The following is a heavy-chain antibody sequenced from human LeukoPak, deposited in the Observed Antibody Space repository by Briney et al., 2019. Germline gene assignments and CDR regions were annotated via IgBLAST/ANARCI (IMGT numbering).Heavy chain of an antibody. CDR1: GGSISSSSYC. CDR3: ARHRYYYGSSGPFDY. Sequence: SETLSLTCTVSGGSISSSSYCWGWIRQPPGKGLEWIGSIYYSGSTYYSPSLKSRVTISVDTSKNQFSLKLSSVTAADTAVYYCARHRYYYGSSGPFDYWGQGTLVTVSS. J-gene: IGHJ4*02. V-gene: IGHV4-39*01. D-gene: IGHD3-22*01. CDR2: IYYSGST.